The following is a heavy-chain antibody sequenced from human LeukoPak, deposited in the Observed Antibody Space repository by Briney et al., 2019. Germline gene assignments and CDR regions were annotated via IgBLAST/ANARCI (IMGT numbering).Heavy chain of an antibody. CDR3: ARELTGDAFDI. D-gene: IGHD7-27*01. Sequence: ASVKVSCKASGYTVSGYYMHWVRQAPGQGLEWMGWINPNSGGTNYAQKFQGRVTMTRDTSISTAYMELSRLRSDDTAVYYCARELTGDAFDIWGQGTMVTVSS. V-gene: IGHV1-2*02. J-gene: IGHJ3*02. CDR2: INPNSGGT. CDR1: GYTVSGYY.